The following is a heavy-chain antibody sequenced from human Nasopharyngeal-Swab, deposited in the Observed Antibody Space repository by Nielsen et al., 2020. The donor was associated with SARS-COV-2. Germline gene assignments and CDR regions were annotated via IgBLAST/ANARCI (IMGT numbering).Heavy chain of an antibody. Sequence: GESLKISCAASGFTFSDSAIHWVRQASGKGLEWVGLLRSKGNTSATAYAASVKGRFIIFRDDPTNTAYLQMNSLKTEDTAVYYCARDYGDWYYGMDVWGQGTTVTVSS. CDR2: LRSKGNTSAT. CDR1: GFTFSDSA. D-gene: IGHD4-17*01. V-gene: IGHV3-73*01. CDR3: ARDYGDWYYGMDV. J-gene: IGHJ6*02.